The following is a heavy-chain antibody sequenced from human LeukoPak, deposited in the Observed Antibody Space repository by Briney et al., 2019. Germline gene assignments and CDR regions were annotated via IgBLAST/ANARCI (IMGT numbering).Heavy chain of an antibody. D-gene: IGHD2-8*01. V-gene: IGHV1-69*05. Sequence: SVKVSYKASGGTFSSYAISWVRQAPGQGLEWMGGIIPIFGTANYAQKFQGRVTITTDESTSTAYMELSSLRSEDTAVYYCVVDCTNGVCYEGYNWFDPWGQGTLVTVSS. CDR1: GGTFSSYA. J-gene: IGHJ5*02. CDR3: VVDCTNGVCYEGYNWFDP. CDR2: IIPIFGTA.